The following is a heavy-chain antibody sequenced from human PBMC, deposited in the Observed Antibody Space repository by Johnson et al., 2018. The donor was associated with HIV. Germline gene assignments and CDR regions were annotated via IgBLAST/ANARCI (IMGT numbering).Heavy chain of an antibody. CDR1: GFSFSSYG. J-gene: IGHJ3*02. D-gene: IGHD5-24*01. CDR3: AKPLGMATISDAFDI. V-gene: IGHV3-23*04. Sequence: VQLVESGGGLVKAGGSLRLSCAASGFSFSSYGMHWVRQAPGKGLEWVSAISGSGGSTYSADSVKGRFTVSRDNAKRSLYLQLNSLRAEDTAGYYCAKPLGMATISDAFDIWGQGTMVTVSS. CDR2: ISGSGGST.